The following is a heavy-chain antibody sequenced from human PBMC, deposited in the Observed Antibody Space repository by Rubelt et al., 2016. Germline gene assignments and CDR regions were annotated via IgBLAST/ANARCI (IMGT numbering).Heavy chain of an antibody. Sequence: QVQLVQSGAEVKKPGASVKVSCKASGYTFTSYYMHWVRQAPGQGLEWMGIINPSGGSTSYAQKFQGRVTMTRETSTGTGYMELSSLRSEDTAVYYCARTKTVEMATIPLAYWGQGTLVTVSS. V-gene: IGHV1-46*01. CDR2: INPSGGST. CDR3: ARTKTVEMATIPLAY. D-gene: IGHD5-24*01. J-gene: IGHJ4*02. CDR1: GYTFTSYY.